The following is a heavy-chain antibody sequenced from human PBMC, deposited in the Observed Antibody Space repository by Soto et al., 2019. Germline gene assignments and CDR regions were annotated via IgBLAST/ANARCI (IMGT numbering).Heavy chain of an antibody. Sequence: QVQLVESGGGVVQPGRSLRLSCAASGFTFSSYGMHWVRQAPGKGLEWVAVISYDGSNKYYADYVKGRFTISRDNSKNTLYLQMNSLRAEDTAVYYCAKDILNCSGGSCYSYWGQGTLVTVSS. J-gene: IGHJ4*02. V-gene: IGHV3-30*18. D-gene: IGHD2-15*01. CDR3: AKDILNCSGGSCYSY. CDR2: ISYDGSNK. CDR1: GFTFSSYG.